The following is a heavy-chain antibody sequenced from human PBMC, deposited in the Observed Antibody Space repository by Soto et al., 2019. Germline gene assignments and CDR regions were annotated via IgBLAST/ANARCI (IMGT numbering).Heavy chain of an antibody. CDR1: GGTFSSYA. V-gene: IGHV1-69*13. Sequence: SVKVSCKASGGTFSSYAISWVRQAPGQGLEWMGGIITIFGTANYAQKFQGRVTITADESTSTAYMELSSLRSEDTAVYYCARVTPYYDILTGRPGYDDYWGQGTLGTVSS. D-gene: IGHD3-9*01. J-gene: IGHJ4*02. CDR3: ARVTPYYDILTGRPGYDDY. CDR2: IITIFGTA.